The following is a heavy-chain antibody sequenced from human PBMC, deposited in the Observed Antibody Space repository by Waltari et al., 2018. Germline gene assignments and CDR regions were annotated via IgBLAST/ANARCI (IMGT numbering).Heavy chain of an antibody. Sequence: QVQLVQSGAEVKKPGASVKVSCKASGYTFTGYYMHWVRQAPGQGLEWMGWNNPNRGGTNYAQKCKGRVTMTRDTSISTAYMELSRLRSDDTAVYYCAAGGTSSFQPGDYWGQGTLVTVSS. CDR2: NNPNRGGT. J-gene: IGHJ4*02. CDR1: GYTFTGYY. D-gene: IGHD2-2*01. V-gene: IGHV1-2*02. CDR3: AAGGTSSFQPGDY.